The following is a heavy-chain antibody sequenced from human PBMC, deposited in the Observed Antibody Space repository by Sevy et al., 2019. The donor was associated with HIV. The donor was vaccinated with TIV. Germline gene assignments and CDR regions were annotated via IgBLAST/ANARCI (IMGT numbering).Heavy chain of an antibody. D-gene: IGHD3-10*01. Sequence: ASVKVSCKASGYTFTSYDINWVRQATGQGLEWMGWMNPNSGNTGYAQKFQGRVTMTRNTSISTAYMELSSRRSEDTVVYYCARDYYYGSGSYPSQYYYYGMDVWGQGTTVTVSS. CDR1: GYTFTSYD. CDR3: ARDYYYGSGSYPSQYYYYGMDV. V-gene: IGHV1-8*01. CDR2: MNPNSGNT. J-gene: IGHJ6*02.